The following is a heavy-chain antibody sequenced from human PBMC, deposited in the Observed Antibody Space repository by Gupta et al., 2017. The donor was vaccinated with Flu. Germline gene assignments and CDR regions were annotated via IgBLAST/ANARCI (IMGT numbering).Heavy chain of an antibody. CDR2: IWEDGSNK. Sequence: QLQLVESGGGVVQPGRSLRLSCAASGFTFSSYGMHWVRKAPGKGLEWVAVIWEDGSNKYYADPVKGRFTISRDNSKNTLYLKMNSLRAEDTAVDYCARGLEGSSGYYHVGYWGQGTLVTVSS. V-gene: IGHV3-33*01. CDR3: ARGLEGSSGYYHVGY. CDR1: GFTFSSYG. J-gene: IGHJ4*02. D-gene: IGHD3-22*01.